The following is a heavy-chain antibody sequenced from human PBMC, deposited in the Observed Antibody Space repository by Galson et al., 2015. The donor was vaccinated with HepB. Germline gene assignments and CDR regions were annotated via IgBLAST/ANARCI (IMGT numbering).Heavy chain of an antibody. CDR3: AREVITFGGVIEPPDY. CDR2: INPSGGST. V-gene: IGHV1-46*01. J-gene: IGHJ4*02. Sequence: SVKVSCKASGYTFTSYYMHWVRQAPGQGLEWMGIINPSGGSTSYAQKFQGRVTMTRGTSTSTVYMELSSLRSEDTAVYYCAREVITFGGVIEPPDYWGQGTLVTVSS. D-gene: IGHD3-16*01. CDR1: GYTFTSYY.